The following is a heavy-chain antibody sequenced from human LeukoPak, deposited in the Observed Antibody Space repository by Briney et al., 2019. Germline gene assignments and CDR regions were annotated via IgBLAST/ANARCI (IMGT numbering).Heavy chain of an antibody. Sequence: PSETLSLTCTVSGYSISSGYYWGWIRQPPGKGLEWIGSIYHSGSTYYNPSLKSRVTISVDTSKNQFSLKLSSVTAADTAVYYCARVPYYDFWSGYLYYYYYYMDVWGKGTTVTVSS. CDR1: GYSISSGYY. D-gene: IGHD3-3*01. CDR2: IYHSGST. V-gene: IGHV4-38-2*02. CDR3: ARVPYYDFWSGYLYYYYYYMDV. J-gene: IGHJ6*03.